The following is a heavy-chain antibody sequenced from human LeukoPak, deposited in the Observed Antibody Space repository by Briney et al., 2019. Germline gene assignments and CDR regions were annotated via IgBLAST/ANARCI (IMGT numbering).Heavy chain of an antibody. CDR3: ARMDYDSSGYFDY. J-gene: IGHJ4*02. CDR2: ISSSSSYI. V-gene: IGHV3-21*01. Sequence: GGSLRLPCAASGFTFSSYSMNWVRQAPGKGLEWVSSISSSSSYIYYADSVKGRFTISRDNAKNSLYLQMNSLRAEDTAVYYCARMDYDSSGYFDYWGQGTLVTVSS. CDR1: GFTFSSYS. D-gene: IGHD3-22*01.